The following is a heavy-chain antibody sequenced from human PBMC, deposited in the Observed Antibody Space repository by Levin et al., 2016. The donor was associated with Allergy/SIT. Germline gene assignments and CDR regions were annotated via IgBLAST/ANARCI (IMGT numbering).Heavy chain of an antibody. V-gene: IGHV4-59*13. CDR1: GGSINSYY. D-gene: IGHD3-3*01. CDR3: ARVTTDRITTSGVPRGGAFDI. J-gene: IGHJ3*02. CDR2: LVTVAAP. Sequence: SETLSLTCIVSGGSINSYYWSWIRRAPGEGTGVDWIYLVTVAAPTTTPPSGVRVTISVDTSKNRFSLRLSSVTAADTAVYYCARVTTDRITTSGVPRGGAFDIWGQGTVVTVSS.